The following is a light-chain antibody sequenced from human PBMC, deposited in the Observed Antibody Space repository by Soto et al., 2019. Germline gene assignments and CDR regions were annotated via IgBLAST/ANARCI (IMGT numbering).Light chain of an antibody. V-gene: IGKV3-11*01. CDR1: QSVSSY. CDR2: AAS. J-gene: IGKJ5*01. CDR3: QQRSNWPPIT. Sequence: EIVLTQSPATLSLSPGERATLSCRASQSVSSYLAWYQQEPGQAPRLLIYAASNRATGIPARFSGSGSGTDFTLTISSLEPEDVAVYYCQQRSNWPPITFGQGTRLEIK.